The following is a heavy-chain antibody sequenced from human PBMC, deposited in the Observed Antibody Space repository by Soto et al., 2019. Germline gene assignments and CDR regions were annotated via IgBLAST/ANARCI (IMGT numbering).Heavy chain of an antibody. Sequence: QLQLQESGPGLVKPSETLSLTCTVSGGSISSSSYYWGWIRQPPGKGLEWIGSIYYSGSTYCNPSLKSRVTISVDTSKNQFSLKLSSVTAADTAVYYCARPSDIVVVPATTGYFDLWGRGTLVTVSS. CDR3: ARPSDIVVVPATTGYFDL. V-gene: IGHV4-39*01. CDR2: IYYSGST. J-gene: IGHJ2*01. CDR1: GGSISSSSYY. D-gene: IGHD2-2*01.